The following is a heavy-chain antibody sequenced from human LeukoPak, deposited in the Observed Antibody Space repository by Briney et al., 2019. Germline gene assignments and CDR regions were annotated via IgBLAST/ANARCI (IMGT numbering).Heavy chain of an antibody. D-gene: IGHD3-16*01. Sequence: PGGSLRLSCAASGFTFSDYYMSWIRQAPGRGLEWVSYISSSSSYTNYADSVKGRFTISRDNAKNSLYLQMNSLRAEDTAVYYCARSMITFGVLNWLDPWGQGTLVTVSS. CDR1: GFTFSDYY. J-gene: IGHJ5*02. CDR3: ARSMITFGVLNWLDP. V-gene: IGHV3-11*03. CDR2: ISSSSSYT.